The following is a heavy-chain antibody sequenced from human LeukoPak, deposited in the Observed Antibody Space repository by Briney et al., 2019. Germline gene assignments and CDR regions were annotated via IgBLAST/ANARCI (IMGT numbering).Heavy chain of an antibody. V-gene: IGHV3-11*01. CDR1: GLPFSDYY. CDR3: ARAREGDTIFGVIITNFDY. D-gene: IGHD3-3*01. Sequence: GGSLRLSCAASGLPFSDYYMSWIRQPPGKGLEWVSYISSSDSAIYYADSVKGRFTISRDNAENSLYLQMNSLRAEDTAVYYCARAREGDTIFGVIITNFDYWGQGTLVTVSS. J-gene: IGHJ4*02. CDR2: ISSSDSAI.